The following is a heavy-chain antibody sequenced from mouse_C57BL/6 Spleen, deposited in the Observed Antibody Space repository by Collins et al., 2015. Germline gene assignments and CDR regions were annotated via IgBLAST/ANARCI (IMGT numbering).Heavy chain of an antibody. J-gene: IGHJ2*01. CDR3: STGYS. V-gene: IGHV14-4*01. D-gene: IGHD1-2*01. CDR1: GFNIKDDY. CDR2: IDPENGDT. Sequence: EVQLQQSGADLVRPGASVRLSCTASGFNIKDDYMHWVKQRPEQGLEWIGWIDPENGDTEYSSRFQGKATITADTSSNTAYLQLSSLTSEDTAVYYCSTGYSWGQGTTLTVSS.